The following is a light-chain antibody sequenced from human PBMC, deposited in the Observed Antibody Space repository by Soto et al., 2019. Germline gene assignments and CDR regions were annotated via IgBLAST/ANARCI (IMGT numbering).Light chain of an antibody. CDR3: PQYGSSTT. Sequence: EIVWTQSPGTLSLSPGERATLSCRASQSVSSSYLAWYQQKPGQAPSLLIYGASSRATGIPDRFSGSGSGTDFTLTISRLEPEDFAVYFCPQYGSSTTFGQGTKLEIK. V-gene: IGKV3-20*01. CDR2: GAS. CDR1: QSVSSSY. J-gene: IGKJ2*01.